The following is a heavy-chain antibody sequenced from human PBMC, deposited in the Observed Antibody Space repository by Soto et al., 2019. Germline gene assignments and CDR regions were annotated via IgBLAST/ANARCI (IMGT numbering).Heavy chain of an antibody. J-gene: IGHJ6*02. CDR1: GYTFTSYG. CDR3: ARDPTPVLRFLEWLTKTYYYYGMDV. V-gene: IGHV1-18*01. D-gene: IGHD3-3*01. Sequence: ASVKVSCKASGYTFTSYGISWVRQAPGQGLEWIGWISAYNGNTNYAQKLQGRVTMTTDTSTSTAYMELRSLRSDDTAVYYCARDPTPVLRFLEWLTKTYYYYGMDVWGQGTTVTVSS. CDR2: ISAYNGNT.